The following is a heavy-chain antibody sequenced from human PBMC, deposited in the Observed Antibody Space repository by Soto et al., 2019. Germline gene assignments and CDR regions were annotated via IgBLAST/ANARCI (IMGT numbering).Heavy chain of an antibody. CDR2: LYYTGST. CDR1: GGSISDFY. V-gene: IGHV4-59*01. Sequence: SLETLSLTCNVSGGSISDFYWSWIRQSPWKRLEWIGYLYYTGSTNYNPALKSRVTISLDTSKNQFSLKVRSVTATDTAVYYCARGGGYDFRSSQAPPIDVWGQGTTVTVSS. D-gene: IGHD3-3*01. J-gene: IGHJ6*02. CDR3: ARGGGYDFRSSQAPPIDV.